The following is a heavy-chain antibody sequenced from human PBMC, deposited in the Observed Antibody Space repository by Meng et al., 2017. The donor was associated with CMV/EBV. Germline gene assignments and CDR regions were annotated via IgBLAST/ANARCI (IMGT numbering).Heavy chain of an antibody. CDR1: GGAISSYY. CDR2: IYPSGST. CDR3: ARGPEVDYGDYVGLDY. J-gene: IGHJ4*02. V-gene: IGHV4-4*07. Sequence: QVQLRESGPGLGKPSETLSLTCTVSGGAISSYYWSWIRQPAGKGLEWIGRIYPSGSTNYNPSLKSRVTMSVDTSKNQFSLKLSSVTAADTAVYYCARGPEVDYGDYVGLDYWGQGTLVTVSS. D-gene: IGHD4-17*01.